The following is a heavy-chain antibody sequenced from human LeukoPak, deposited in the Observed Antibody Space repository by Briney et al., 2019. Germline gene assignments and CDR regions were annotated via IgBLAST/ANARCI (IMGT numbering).Heavy chain of an antibody. V-gene: IGHV1-18*04. CDR3: ARSPDYDILTGYYGEYNWFDP. CDR1: GYTFTGYY. Sequence: ASVKVSCKASGYTFTGYYMHWVRQAPGQGLEWMGWISAYNGNTNYAQKLQGRVTMTTDTSTSTAYMELRSLRSDDTAVYYCARSPDYDILTGYYGEYNWFDPWGQGTLVTVSS. CDR2: ISAYNGNT. D-gene: IGHD3-9*01. J-gene: IGHJ5*02.